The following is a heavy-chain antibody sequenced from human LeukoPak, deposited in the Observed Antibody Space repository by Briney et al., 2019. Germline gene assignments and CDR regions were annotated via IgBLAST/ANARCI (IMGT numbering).Heavy chain of an antibody. J-gene: IGHJ6*03. D-gene: IGHD5-18*01. V-gene: IGHV1-69*06. CDR2: IIPIFGTA. CDR3: ARERGYSYGPSYYYYYYMDV. Sequence: SVKVSCKASGYTFTGYYMHWVRQAPGQGLEWMGGIIPIFGTANYARKFQGRVTITADKSTSTAYMELSSLRSEDTAVYYCARERGYSYGPSYYYYYYMDVWGKGTTVTVSS. CDR1: GYTFTGYY.